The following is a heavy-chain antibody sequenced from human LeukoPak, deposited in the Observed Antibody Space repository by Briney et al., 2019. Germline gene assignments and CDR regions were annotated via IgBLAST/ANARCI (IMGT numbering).Heavy chain of an antibody. CDR1: GFTFSSYA. CDR3: AKDDAWGRFYH. Sequence: GGSLRLSCAASGFTFSSYAMTWVRQAPGKGLQWVSAVSGSGAHTYYADSVKGRFITTRDNSKNTLHLQMNSLRAEDTGVYYCAKDDAWGRFYHWGQGTLVTVSS. V-gene: IGHV3-23*01. J-gene: IGHJ1*01. CDR2: VSGSGAHT. D-gene: IGHD3-16*01.